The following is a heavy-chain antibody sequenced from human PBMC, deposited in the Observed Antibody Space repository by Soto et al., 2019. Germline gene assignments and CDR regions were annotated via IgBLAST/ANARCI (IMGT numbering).Heavy chain of an antibody. CDR2: ISGSGGST. J-gene: IGHJ5*02. CDR3: AKALYTSSWYRQGFDP. D-gene: IGHD6-13*01. V-gene: IGHV3-23*01. Sequence: PGGSPRLSCAASGFTLSSFAMNWVRQAPGKGLEWVSAISGSGGSTYYADSVKGRFTISRDNSKNTLYLQMNSLRAEDTAVYYCAKALYTSSWYRQGFDPWGQGTLVTVSS. CDR1: GFTLSSFA.